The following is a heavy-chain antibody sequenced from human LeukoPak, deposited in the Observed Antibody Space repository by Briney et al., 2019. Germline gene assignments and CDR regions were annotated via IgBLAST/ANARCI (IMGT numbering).Heavy chain of an antibody. D-gene: IGHD3-9*01. V-gene: IGHV1-8*01. CDR3: AREYYDILTGYYSHYYYGMDV. Sequence: ASVKVSCKASGYTFTSYDINWVRQATGQGLEWMGWMNPNSGNTGYAQKFQGRVTMTRNTSISTAYMELSSLRSEDTAVYYCAREYYDILTGYYSHYYYGMDVWGQGTTVTVSS. CDR2: MNPNSGNT. CDR1: GYTFTSYD. J-gene: IGHJ6*02.